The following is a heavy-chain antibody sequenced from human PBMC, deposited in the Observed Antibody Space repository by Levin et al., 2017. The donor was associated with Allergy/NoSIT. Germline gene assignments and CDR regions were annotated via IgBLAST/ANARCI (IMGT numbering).Heavy chain of an antibody. J-gene: IGHJ4*02. Sequence: SQTLSLTCTVSGGSISGGGYHWTWIRQHPEKGLEWIGYIYYSGSTFYNPSLKSRLMISVDTSKNQFSLNVSSVTAADTALYYCAREDGSTFDFWGQGALVTVAS. V-gene: IGHV4-31*03. CDR3: AREDGSTFDF. D-gene: IGHD2-2*03. CDR2: IYYSGST. CDR1: GGSISGGGYH.